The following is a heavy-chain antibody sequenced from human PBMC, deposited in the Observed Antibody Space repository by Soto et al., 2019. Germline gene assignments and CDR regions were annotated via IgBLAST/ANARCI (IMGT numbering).Heavy chain of an antibody. D-gene: IGHD4-17*01. CDR3: VRHLRDYYYYGMDV. V-gene: IGHV1-69*13. J-gene: IGHJ6*02. Sequence: SVKVSCKASGGTFSSYAISWVRQAPGQGLEWMGGIIPIFGTANYAQKFQGRVTITADESASTAYMELSSLRSEDTAVYYCVRHLRDYYYYGMDVWGQGTTVTVSS. CDR2: IIPIFGTA. CDR1: GGTFSSYA.